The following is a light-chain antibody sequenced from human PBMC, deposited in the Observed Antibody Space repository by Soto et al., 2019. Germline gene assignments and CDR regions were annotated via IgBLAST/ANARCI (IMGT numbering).Light chain of an antibody. CDR1: QSVSIK. Sequence: ERVVTQSPATLSVSPGERATLSCRSSQSVSIKLAWYQQKLGQAPRLLIYDTSTRATGIPARFSGSGSGTEFTLTISSLQSEDFAVYYCQQYNNWPPITFGQGTRLEIK. CDR3: QQYNNWPPIT. V-gene: IGKV3-15*01. J-gene: IGKJ5*01. CDR2: DTS.